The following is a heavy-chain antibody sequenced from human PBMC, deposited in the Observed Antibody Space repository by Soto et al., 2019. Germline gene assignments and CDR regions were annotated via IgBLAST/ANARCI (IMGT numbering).Heavy chain of an antibody. CDR1: GGSVSSGSYY. CDR2: IYYSGTT. CDR3: ARTDCTTTACQAHGIDV. D-gene: IGHD4-4*01. V-gene: IGHV4-61*01. Sequence: NPSETLSLTCTVSGGSVSSGSYYWTWIRQPPGKGLEWLGYIYYSGTTNYNPPLKSPITIAVATSGNQFALKRSSVTAADTAVYFCARTDCTTTACQAHGIDVWGQGTTVTVSS. J-gene: IGHJ6*02.